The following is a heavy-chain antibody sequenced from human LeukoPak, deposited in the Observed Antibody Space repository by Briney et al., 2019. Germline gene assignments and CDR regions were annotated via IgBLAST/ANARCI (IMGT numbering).Heavy chain of an antibody. D-gene: IGHD2/OR15-2a*01. J-gene: IGHJ3*02. CDR3: ARVGPISARYAFDI. V-gene: IGHV1-18*01. Sequence: ASVKVSYKASGYTFTSYGISWVRQAPGQGLEWMGWISAYNGNTNYAQKLQGRVTMTTDTSTSAAYMELRSLRSDDTAVYYCARVGPISARYAFDIWGQGTMVTVSS. CDR1: GYTFTSYG. CDR2: ISAYNGNT.